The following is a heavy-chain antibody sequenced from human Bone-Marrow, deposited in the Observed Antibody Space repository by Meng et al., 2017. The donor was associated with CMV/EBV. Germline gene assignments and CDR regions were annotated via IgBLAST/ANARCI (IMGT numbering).Heavy chain of an antibody. V-gene: IGHV3-7*01. CDR2: IKQDGSEK. CDR1: GFTFSSYW. Sequence: GESLKISCAASGFTFSSYWMSWVRQAPGKGLEWVANIKQDGSEKYYVDSVKGRFTISRDNAKNSLYLQMNSMRAEDTAVYYCASPTDCSSTSCPEYFQHWGQGTLVTVSS. D-gene: IGHD2-2*01. J-gene: IGHJ1*01. CDR3: ASPTDCSSTSCPEYFQH.